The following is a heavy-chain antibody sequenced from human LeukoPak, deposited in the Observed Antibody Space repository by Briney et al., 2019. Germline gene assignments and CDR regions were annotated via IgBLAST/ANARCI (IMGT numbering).Heavy chain of an antibody. D-gene: IGHD2-2*01. CDR2: XSETVNSI. V-gene: IGHV3-74*01. Sequence: GGSXXLSXVASGXTFSSYWMHWVRQAPGKGXVXXSRXSETVNSISYADSVKGRFTVSRDSAKNTLYLQMNSLRAEDTAVYYCARDPSPPIVVVPAAIDYWGQGTLVTVSS. J-gene: IGHJ4*02. CDR3: ARDPSPPIVVVPAAIDY. CDR1: GXTFSSYW.